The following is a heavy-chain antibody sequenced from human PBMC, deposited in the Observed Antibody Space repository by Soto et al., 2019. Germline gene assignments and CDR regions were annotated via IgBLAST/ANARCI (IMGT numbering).Heavy chain of an antibody. CDR1: GFIFSDSA. CDR2: IRRKANNYAT. J-gene: IGHJ4*02. CDR3: TRGIEVWSGYPRYYLDY. V-gene: IGHV3-73*02. D-gene: IGHD3-3*01. Sequence: EVQLVESGGGLVQPGGSLKLSCTASGFIFSDSALHWVRQASGKGLEWVGRIRRKANNYATTYAASVEGRFAISRDDSKNTAYLQMHSLKTEDTAIYYCTRGIEVWSGYPRYYLDYWGQGTLVTVSS.